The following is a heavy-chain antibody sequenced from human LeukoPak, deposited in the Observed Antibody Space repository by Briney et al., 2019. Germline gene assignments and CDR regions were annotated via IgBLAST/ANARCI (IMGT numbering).Heavy chain of an antibody. D-gene: IGHD5-18*01. CDR1: DYTFTDYG. CDR3: ARDISAWIQLPLD. Sequence: ASVKVSCKASDYTFTDYGIGWVRQAPGQGLEWMGWISVYNGHTNYAQKIQDRVTMSTDTSTSTAYMELRSLSSDDTAVYYCARDISAWIQLPLDWGQGTLVTVSS. J-gene: IGHJ4*02. CDR2: ISVYNGHT. V-gene: IGHV1-18*01.